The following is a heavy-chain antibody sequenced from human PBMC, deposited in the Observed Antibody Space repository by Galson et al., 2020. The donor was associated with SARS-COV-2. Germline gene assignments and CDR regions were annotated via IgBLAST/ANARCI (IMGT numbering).Heavy chain of an antibody. CDR3: ARDKPPVRYFYGSGVVDI. J-gene: IGHJ4*02. V-gene: IGHV3-11*04. D-gene: IGHD3-10*01. CDR2: ISDTRNTL. CDR1: GFTFSDYY. Sequence: GGSLRLSCAASGFTFSDYYMAWIRHSPGKGLEWVSYISDTRNTLYYADSVKGRFTISRDNAKNSLYLQMGSLRAEDTAVYFCARDKPPVRYFYGSGVVDIWGQGALVTVFS.